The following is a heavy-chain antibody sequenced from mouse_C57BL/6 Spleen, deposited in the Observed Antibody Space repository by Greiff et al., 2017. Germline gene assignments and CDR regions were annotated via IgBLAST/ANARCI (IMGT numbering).Heavy chain of an antibody. CDR1: GYTFTDYN. CDR3: ARKGNYFDV. J-gene: IGHJ2*01. CDR2: INPNNGGT. Sequence: EVKLMESGPELVKPGASVKIPCKASGYTFTDYNMDWVKQTHGKSLEWIGDINPNNGGTIYNQKFKGKATLTVDKSASTAYMELRSLTSDDTAVYYCARKGNYFDVWGTGTTLTVSS. V-gene: IGHV1-18*01.